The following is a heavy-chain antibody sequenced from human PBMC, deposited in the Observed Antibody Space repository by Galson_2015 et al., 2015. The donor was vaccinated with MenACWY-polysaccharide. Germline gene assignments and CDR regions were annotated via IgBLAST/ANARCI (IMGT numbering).Heavy chain of an antibody. D-gene: IGHD3-22*01. CDR1: GYTFSSYD. J-gene: IGHJ5*02. V-gene: IGHV1-8*01. Sequence: SVKVSCKASGYTFSSYDINWVRQTTGQRLEWMGWMNPNSGNTGYAQKFQGRVTMTRNTSISIAYMELSSLRSEDTAVYYCARGGKYYYDSSGYLNWFDPWGQGTLVLVSS. CDR2: MNPNSGNT. CDR3: ARGGKYYYDSSGYLNWFDP.